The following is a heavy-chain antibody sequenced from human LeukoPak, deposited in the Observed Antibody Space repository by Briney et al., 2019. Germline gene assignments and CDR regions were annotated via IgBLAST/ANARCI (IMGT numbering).Heavy chain of an antibody. CDR2: INPNSGGT. J-gene: IGHJ4*02. D-gene: IGHD3-3*01. Sequence: GASVKVSCKASGYTFTGYYMHWVRQAPGQGLEWMGWINPNSGGTNYAQKFQGRVTMTRDTSISTAYMELSRLRSDDTAVYYCARDLREWARPYYFDYWGQGTLVTVSS. V-gene: IGHV1-2*02. CDR3: ARDLREWARPYYFDY. CDR1: GYTFTGYY.